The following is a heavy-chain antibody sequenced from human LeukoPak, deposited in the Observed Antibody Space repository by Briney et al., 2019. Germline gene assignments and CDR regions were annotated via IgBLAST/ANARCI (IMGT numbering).Heavy chain of an antibody. J-gene: IGHJ4*02. CDR3: TTENYYDFWSGYYRWVGY. CDR2: IKSKTDGGTT. V-gene: IGHV3-15*01. Sequence: GGSLRLSCAASGFTFSNAWMSWVRQAPGKGLERVGRIKSKTDGGTTDYAAPVKDRFTISRDDSKNTLYQQMNSLKTEDTAVYYCTTENYYDFWSGYYRWVGYWGQGTLVTVSS. CDR1: GFTFSNAW. D-gene: IGHD3-3*01.